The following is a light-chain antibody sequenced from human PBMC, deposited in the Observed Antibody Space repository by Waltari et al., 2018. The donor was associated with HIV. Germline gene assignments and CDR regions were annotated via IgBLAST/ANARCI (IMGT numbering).Light chain of an antibody. CDR3: QQYGDSHRT. V-gene: IGKV3-20*01. J-gene: IGKJ1*01. Sequence: EIVLTQSPGTLSLSPGERATLSCIASQSVSSNYLGWYQQRPGQAPRLLIYAATHRAAGIPDRFSGSGSGTDFTLTISRLEPEDSAVYYCQQYGDSHRTFGQGTKVDIK. CDR1: QSVSSNY. CDR2: AAT.